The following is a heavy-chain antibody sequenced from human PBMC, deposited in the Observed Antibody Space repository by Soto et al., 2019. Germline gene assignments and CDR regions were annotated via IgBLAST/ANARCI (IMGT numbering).Heavy chain of an antibody. CDR3: ATDRSSSWDY. V-gene: IGHV1-69*06. Sequence: GASVKVSCKASGCTFSSYAISWVRQAPGQGLEWMGGFIPLFGTAKNAQKFQGRVTITADKSTSTGYMELSSLRSEDTAVYYCATDRSSSWDYWGQGTLVTVSS. CDR2: FIPLFGTA. D-gene: IGHD6-13*01. J-gene: IGHJ4*02. CDR1: GCTFSSYA.